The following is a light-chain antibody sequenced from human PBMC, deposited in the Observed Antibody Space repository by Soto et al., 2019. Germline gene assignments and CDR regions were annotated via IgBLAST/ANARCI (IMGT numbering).Light chain of an antibody. V-gene: IGKV3-11*01. CDR2: DAS. J-gene: IGKJ3*01. Sequence: EIVLTQSPATLSLSPGERATLSCRASQSISSYLAWYQQKPDQAPRLLIYDASNRATGIPARFSGSGSGTDFTLTISSLEPEDFAVYYCHQRSTWPFTFRPGTKVDIK. CDR1: QSISSY. CDR3: HQRSTWPFT.